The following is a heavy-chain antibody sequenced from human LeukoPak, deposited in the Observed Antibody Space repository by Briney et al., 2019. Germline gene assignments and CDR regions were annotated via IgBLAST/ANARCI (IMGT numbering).Heavy chain of an antibody. CDR2: VSWHSGSI. Sequence: PGRSLRLSCAASGFTFDDYAMHWVRQAPGKGLEWVSGVSWHSGSIGYADSVKGRFTISRDNARHSLYLQMNNVGAEDTALYHCVKDIRARGRYCSTTNCYNYVFEIWGQGTMVTVSS. CDR1: GFTFDDYA. D-gene: IGHD2-2*01. V-gene: IGHV3-9*01. J-gene: IGHJ3*02. CDR3: VKDIRARGRYCSTTNCYNYVFEI.